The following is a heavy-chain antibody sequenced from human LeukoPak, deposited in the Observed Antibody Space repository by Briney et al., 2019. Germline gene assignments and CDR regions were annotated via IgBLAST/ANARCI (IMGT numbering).Heavy chain of an antibody. J-gene: IGHJ4*02. D-gene: IGHD3-3*01. CDR1: GCTFTGYY. V-gene: IGHV1-2*02. CDR3: ARDLRSGYYDY. Sequence: ASVKVSCKASGCTFTGYYIHWVRQAPGQGLEWMGLINPSSGGTNYAQKFQGRVTMTRDTSISTAYMELSRLTSDDTAVYYCARDLRSGYYDYWGQGTLVTVSS. CDR2: INPSSGGT.